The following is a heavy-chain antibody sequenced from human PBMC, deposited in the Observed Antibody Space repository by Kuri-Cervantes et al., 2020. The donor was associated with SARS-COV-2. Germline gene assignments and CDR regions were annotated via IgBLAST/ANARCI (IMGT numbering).Heavy chain of an antibody. J-gene: IGHJ6*02. V-gene: IGHV3-30*02. CDR1: GFTFSSYG. D-gene: IGHD3-9*01. CDR3: ANQLSPYYDILTGYPEWGYYYGMDV. Sequence: GGSLRLSCAASGFTFSSYGMHWVRQAPGKGLEWVAFIRYDGSNKYYADSVKGRFTISRDNSKNTLYLQMNSLRAEDTAVYYCANQLSPYYDILTGYPEWGYYYGMDVWGQGTTVTVSS. CDR2: IRYDGSNK.